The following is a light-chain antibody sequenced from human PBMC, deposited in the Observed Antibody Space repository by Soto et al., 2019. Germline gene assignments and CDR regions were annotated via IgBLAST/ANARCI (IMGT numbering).Light chain of an antibody. J-gene: IGKJ3*01. CDR2: GTS. Sequence: EIVLTQSPGTLSLSPGDTATLSCRASQSISSSYLAWYQQKPGQSPRLLIYGTSGRATGIPDGFIGSGAGTDFTLTISRLEPEDFAVYYCQQYVSSPFTFGPGTKVNSK. CDR3: QQYVSSPFT. CDR1: QSISSSY. V-gene: IGKV3-20*01.